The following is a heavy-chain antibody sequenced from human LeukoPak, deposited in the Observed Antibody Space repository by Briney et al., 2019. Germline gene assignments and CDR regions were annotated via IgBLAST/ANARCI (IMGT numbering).Heavy chain of an antibody. V-gene: IGHV3-21*01. CDR1: GFTFSRSA. CDR2: ISGSSDYI. Sequence: GGSLRLSCAASGFTFSRSAMEWVRQAPGKGLEWVSSISGSSDYIYYADSVKGRFTISRDNTKNSVSLQMNSLRAEDTAMYYCARLYCNGGSCYGKYYFDYWGQGALVTVSS. J-gene: IGHJ4*02. D-gene: IGHD2-15*01. CDR3: ARLYCNGGSCYGKYYFDY.